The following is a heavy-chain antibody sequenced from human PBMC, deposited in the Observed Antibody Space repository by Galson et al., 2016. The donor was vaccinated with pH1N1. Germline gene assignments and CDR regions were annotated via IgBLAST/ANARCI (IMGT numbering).Heavy chain of an antibody. D-gene: IGHD2-15*01. CDR3: AITPTSVVAVYSPFDV. V-gene: IGHV1-69*13. Sequence: SVKVSCKVSEGTFTSSTITWVRHAPGQGLEWVGDIIPIFGTTTYALKFQGRVTLTADGSLHTAFMELSGLTSQDTAVYYCAITPTSVVAVYSPFDVWGQGTTVTVSS. CDR1: EGTFTSST. J-gene: IGHJ6*02. CDR2: IIPIFGTT.